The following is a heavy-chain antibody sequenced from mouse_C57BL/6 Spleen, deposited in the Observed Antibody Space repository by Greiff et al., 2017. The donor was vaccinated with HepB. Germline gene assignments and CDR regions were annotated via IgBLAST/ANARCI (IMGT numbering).Heavy chain of an antibody. Sequence: EVQLQQSGTVLARPGASVKMSCKTSGYTFTSYWMHWVKQRPGQGLEWIGAIYPGNSDTSYNQKFKGKAKLTAVTSASTAYMELSSLTNEDSAVYYCTRSELGQAWFAYWGQRTLVTVSA. CDR2: IYPGNSDT. CDR3: TRSELGQAWFAY. D-gene: IGHD4-1*01. V-gene: IGHV1-5*01. J-gene: IGHJ3*01. CDR1: GYTFTSYW.